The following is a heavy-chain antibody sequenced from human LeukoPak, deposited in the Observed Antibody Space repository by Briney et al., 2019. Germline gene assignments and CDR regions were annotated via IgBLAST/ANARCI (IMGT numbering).Heavy chain of an antibody. CDR2: IYYSGST. Sequence: GSLRLSCAASGFTVSSNYMSWIRQPPGKGLEWIGSIYYSGSTSYNPSLKSRVTISVDTSKNQFSLKLTSVTAADTAVYYCASRNDILTGYVFDFWSQGTLVTVSS. V-gene: IGHV4-39*01. J-gene: IGHJ4*02. D-gene: IGHD3-9*01. CDR1: GFTVSSNY. CDR3: ASRNDILTGYVFDF.